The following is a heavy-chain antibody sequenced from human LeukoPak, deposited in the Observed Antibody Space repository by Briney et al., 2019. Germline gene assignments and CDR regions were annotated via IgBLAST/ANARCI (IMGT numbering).Heavy chain of an antibody. CDR3: ARGYCGGDCYSTYFDY. J-gene: IGHJ4*02. CDR1: GFTFSSYG. CDR2: IWYDGSNK. V-gene: IGHV3-33*01. Sequence: GGSLRLSCAASGFTFSSYGMHWVRQAPGKGLEWVAVIWYDGSNKYYADSVKGRFTISRDNSKNTLYLQMNSLRAEDTAVYYCARGYCGGDCYSTYFDYWGQGTLVTVSS. D-gene: IGHD2-21*02.